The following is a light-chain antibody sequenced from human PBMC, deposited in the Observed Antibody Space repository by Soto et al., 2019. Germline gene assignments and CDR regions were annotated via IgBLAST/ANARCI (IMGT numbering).Light chain of an antibody. CDR3: AAWDDSLSGYV. CDR2: RDN. V-gene: IGLV1-47*01. CDR1: SSNIGSNY. Sequence: QSVLTQPPSASGTPGQRVTISCSGSSSNIGSNYVYWYQQPPGTAPKLLIYRDNQRPSVVPDRFSGSKSGTSASLAISGLRSEDEADYYCAAWDDSLSGYVFGTGTKVTVL. J-gene: IGLJ1*01.